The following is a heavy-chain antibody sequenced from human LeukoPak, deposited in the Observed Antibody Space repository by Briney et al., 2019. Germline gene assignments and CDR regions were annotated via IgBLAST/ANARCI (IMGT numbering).Heavy chain of an antibody. V-gene: IGHV3-23*01. CDR3: VKAGGAGSYYYWFDS. D-gene: IGHD3-10*01. Sequence: GGTLRLSCAASGFTFSSYGMSWVRQAPGKGLEWVSAISGSGGSTYYADSVKGRFTISRDNSKNTLYLQMNSLRPEDTALYYCVKAGGAGSYYYWFDSWGQGTLVTVSS. CDR1: GFTFSSYG. J-gene: IGHJ5*01. CDR2: ISGSGGST.